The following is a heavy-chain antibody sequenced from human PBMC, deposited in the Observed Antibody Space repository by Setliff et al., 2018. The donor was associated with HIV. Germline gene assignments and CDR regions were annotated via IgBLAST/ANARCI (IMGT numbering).Heavy chain of an antibody. Sequence: SETLSLTCTVSDSGTYYWSWIRQPAGKGLEWIGRVSSRGDTNYNPSLKSRVTMSVDTSQNQFSLTLTSVTASDTAVYYCARAAAGNTGPFDLWGQGSPVTVSS. CDR3: ARAAAGNTGPFDL. J-gene: IGHJ4*02. D-gene: IGHD4-17*01. V-gene: IGHV4-4*07. CDR1: DSGTYY. CDR2: VSSRGDT.